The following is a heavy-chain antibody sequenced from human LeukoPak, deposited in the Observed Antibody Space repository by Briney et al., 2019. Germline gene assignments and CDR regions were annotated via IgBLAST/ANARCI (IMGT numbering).Heavy chain of an antibody. CDR3: ARTGRIVVVPAAIVY. J-gene: IGHJ4*02. V-gene: IGHV1-2*06. CDR1: GYTFTGYY. D-gene: IGHD2-2*02. Sequence: ASVKVSCKASGYTFTGYYMHWVRQAPGQGLEWMGRINPNSGGTNYAQKFQGRVTMTRDTSISTAYMELSRLRSDDTAVYYCARTGRIVVVPAAIVYWGQGTLVTVSS. CDR2: INPNSGGT.